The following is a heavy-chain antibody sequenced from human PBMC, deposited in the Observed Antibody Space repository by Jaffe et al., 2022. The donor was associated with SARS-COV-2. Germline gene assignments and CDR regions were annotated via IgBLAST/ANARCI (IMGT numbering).Heavy chain of an antibody. CDR3: ASTNYDSSGYKEDAFDI. Sequence: QVQLQESGPGLVKPSQTLSLTCTVSGGSISSGGYYWSWIRQHPGKGLEWIGYIYYSGSTYYNPSLKSRVTISVDTSKNQFSLKLSSVTAADTAVYYCASTNYDSSGYKEDAFDIWGQGTMVTVSS. D-gene: IGHD3-22*01. J-gene: IGHJ3*02. CDR2: IYYSGST. V-gene: IGHV4-31*03. CDR1: GGSISSGGYY.